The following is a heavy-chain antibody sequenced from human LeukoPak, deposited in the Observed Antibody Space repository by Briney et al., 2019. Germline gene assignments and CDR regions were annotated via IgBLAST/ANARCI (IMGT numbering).Heavy chain of an antibody. J-gene: IGHJ5*02. CDR1: GGSIRSHY. CDR3: ARLRLAPPRNYSASSAGWFDP. D-gene: IGHD3-22*01. V-gene: IGHV4-59*11. Sequence: SETLSLTCTVSGGSIRSHYWSWIRQPPGKGREGIGYIYYSGSTNYNPSLKSRVTISVDTSKNQFSLKLSSVTAADTAVYYCARLRLAPPRNYSASSAGWFDPWGQGTLVTVSS. CDR2: IYYSGST.